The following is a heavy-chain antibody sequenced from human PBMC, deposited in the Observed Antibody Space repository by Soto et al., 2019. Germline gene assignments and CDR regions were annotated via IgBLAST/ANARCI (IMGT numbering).Heavy chain of an antibody. CDR1: GGSIRVQSYY. V-gene: IGHV4-39*01. CDR2: SYYSGTS. Sequence: PSETQSLTCTVSGGSIRVQSYYWTWIRQTPGKGLEWVGSSYYSGTSYFNPALKGRVTISVDTSTNQFSLRLTSVTAADTAVYYCTRRYNWNDYYFDPWGQGTLVTVSS. D-gene: IGHD1-20*01. CDR3: TRRYNWNDYYFDP. J-gene: IGHJ5*02.